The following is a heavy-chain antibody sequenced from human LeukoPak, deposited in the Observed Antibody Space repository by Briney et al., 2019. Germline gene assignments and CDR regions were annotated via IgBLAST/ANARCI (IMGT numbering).Heavy chain of an antibody. D-gene: IGHD4-17*01. CDR3: ARAGYGDSDFDY. J-gene: IGHJ4*02. V-gene: IGHV4-39*07. CDR1: GASLTRNNFY. CDR2: ISYSGSP. Sequence: KPSETLSLTCTVSGASLTRNNFYWGWIRQPPGKGLEWIGTISYSGSPYYSPSLKSRVTISLDTSKNEFSLRLSSVTAADTAVYYCARAGYGDSDFDYWGQGTLVTVSS.